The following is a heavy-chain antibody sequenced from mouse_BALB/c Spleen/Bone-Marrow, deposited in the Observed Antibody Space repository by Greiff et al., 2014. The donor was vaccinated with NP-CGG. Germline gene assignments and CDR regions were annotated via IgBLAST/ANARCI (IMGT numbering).Heavy chain of an antibody. J-gene: IGHJ2*01. D-gene: IGHD1-2*01. V-gene: IGHV1S29*02. Sequence: EVKLVESGPELVKPGASVKISCKASGYTFTDYNMHWAKQSHGKSLEWIVYIYPHNGGNGYNQKFKNKATLTVDSSSSTAYMELRSLTSEDSAVYYCARSRGTTATTYYFDYWGQGTTLTVSS. CDR1: GYTFTDYN. CDR2: IYPHNGGN. CDR3: ARSRGTTATTYYFDY.